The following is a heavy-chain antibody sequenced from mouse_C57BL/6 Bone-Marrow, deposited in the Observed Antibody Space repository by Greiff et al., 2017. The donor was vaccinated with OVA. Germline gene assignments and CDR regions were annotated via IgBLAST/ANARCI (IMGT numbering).Heavy chain of an antibody. CDR2: IYPGSGST. Sequence: VQLKQSGAELVKPGASVKMSCKASGYTFTSYWITWVKQRPGQGLEWIGDIYPGSGSTNYNEKFKSKATLTVDTSSSTAYMQLSSLTSEDSAVYYCARTNYYGSSYDWYFDVWGTGTTVTVSS. V-gene: IGHV1-55*01. CDR3: ARTNYYGSSYDWYFDV. D-gene: IGHD1-1*01. CDR1: GYTFTSYW. J-gene: IGHJ1*03.